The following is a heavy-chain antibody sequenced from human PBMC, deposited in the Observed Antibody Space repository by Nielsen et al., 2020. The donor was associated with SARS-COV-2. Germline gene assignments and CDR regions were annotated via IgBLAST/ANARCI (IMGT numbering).Heavy chain of an antibody. V-gene: IGHV3-33*01. D-gene: IGHD1-1*01. CDR3: ARGRCTSYNCAKLGGYMDV. CDR2: IWYDGSNK. Sequence: SLKISCAASGFTFSGYGMHWVRQAPGKGLEWVAVIWYDGSNKYHADSVKGRFTISRDNSKNTLFLQMNNLRAEYTAVYYCARGRCTSYNCAKLGGYMDVWGKGTTVTVSS. J-gene: IGHJ6*03. CDR1: GFTFSGYG.